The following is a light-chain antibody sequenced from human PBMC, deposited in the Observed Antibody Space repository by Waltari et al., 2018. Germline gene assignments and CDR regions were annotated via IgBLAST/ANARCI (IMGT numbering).Light chain of an antibody. CDR2: EVS. Sequence: QSALTQPASVSGSPGQSITISCTGTSSDVGRYNLVSWYQQPPGKAPKPMIYEVSERPSGVSNRFSGSKSGNTASLTISGLQAEDEADYYCCSYAGSSTWVFGGGTKLTVL. CDR3: CSYAGSSTWV. CDR1: SSDVGRYNL. V-gene: IGLV2-23*02. J-gene: IGLJ3*02.